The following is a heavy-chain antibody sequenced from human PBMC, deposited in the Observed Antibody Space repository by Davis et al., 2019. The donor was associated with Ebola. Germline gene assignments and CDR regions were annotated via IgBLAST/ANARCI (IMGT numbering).Heavy chain of an antibody. CDR3: ARSITIFGVTPRGLDP. CDR2: INPSGGST. CDR1: GYTFTIQY. J-gene: IGHJ5*02. V-gene: IGHV1-46*01. D-gene: IGHD3-3*01. Sequence: AASVKVSCKASGYTFTIQYMHWVRQAPGQGLEWMGIINPSGGSTSYAQKFQGRVTMTRDTSTSTVYMELSSLRSEDTAVYYCARSITIFGVTPRGLDPWGQGTLVTVSS.